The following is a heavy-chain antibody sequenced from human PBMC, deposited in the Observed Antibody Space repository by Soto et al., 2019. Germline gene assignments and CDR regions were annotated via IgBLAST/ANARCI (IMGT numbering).Heavy chain of an antibody. J-gene: IGHJ4*02. D-gene: IGHD3-3*01. V-gene: IGHV4-61*08. Sequence: QVQLQESGPGLLKPSETLSLSCTVSGGSVSSGGYYWSWIRQPPGKGLEWIGYFSYSGSTDYSPSLKSXXTXSXXMSKNQLSLRLSSVTAADTAVYFCTRGSGDYALQYWGQGILVVVSS. CDR2: FSYSGST. CDR1: GGSVSSGGYY. CDR3: TRGSGDYALQY.